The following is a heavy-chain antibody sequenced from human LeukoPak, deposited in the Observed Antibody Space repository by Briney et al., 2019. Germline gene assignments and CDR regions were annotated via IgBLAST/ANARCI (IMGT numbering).Heavy chain of an antibody. CDR1: GFTFSSYG. J-gene: IGHJ5*02. D-gene: IGHD3-3*01. Sequence: GGSLRLSCAASGFTFSSYGMNWVRQAPGKGLEWVSAISGSGDKTYYADSVKGRFTISRDNSKNTLYLQMNSLRAEDTAVYFCAKGLEGSITIFGGVGDNWFDPWGQGTLVTVSS. CDR2: ISGSGDKT. V-gene: IGHV3-23*01. CDR3: AKGLEGSITIFGGVGDNWFDP.